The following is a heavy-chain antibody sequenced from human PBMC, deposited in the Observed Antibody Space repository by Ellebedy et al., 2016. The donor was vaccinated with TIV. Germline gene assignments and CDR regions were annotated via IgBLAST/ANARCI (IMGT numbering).Heavy chain of an antibody. V-gene: IGHV4-59*01. Sequence: MPSETLSLTCTVSSGSLNSYFWSWIRQPPGQGLEWIGYIYSMGSTNYNPSLKSRLTISVDTSQNQFSLKLSSVTAADTAVYYCARGGWEPTGSQYFHYWGQGILVTVSS. CDR3: ARGGWEPTGSQYFHY. CDR2: IYSMGST. CDR1: SGSLNSYF. D-gene: IGHD1-26*01. J-gene: IGHJ4*02.